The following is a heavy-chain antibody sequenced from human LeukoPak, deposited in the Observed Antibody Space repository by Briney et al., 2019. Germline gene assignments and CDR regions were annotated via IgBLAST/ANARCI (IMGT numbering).Heavy chain of an antibody. CDR2: IYYSGST. V-gene: IGHV4-59*11. Sequence: ASETLSLTCTVSGGSMTSHYWTWIRQPPGKGLEWIGYIYYSGSTDYSPSFQSRATISVDTSKKQFSLKLSSVTAADTAVYYCARDFPDFAFDVWGQGTMVTVSS. D-gene: IGHD1-14*01. CDR3: ARDFPDFAFDV. J-gene: IGHJ3*01. CDR1: GGSMTSHY.